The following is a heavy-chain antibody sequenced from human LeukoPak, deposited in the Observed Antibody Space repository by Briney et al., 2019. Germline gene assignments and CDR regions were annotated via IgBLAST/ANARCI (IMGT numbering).Heavy chain of an antibody. J-gene: IGHJ4*02. D-gene: IGHD7-27*01. CDR3: ARGLTGNWGSGFDY. Sequence: GGSLRLSCAASGFTFSSYAMHWVRQAPGKGLEWVAVISYDGSNKYYADSVKGRFTISRDNSKNTLYLQMNSLRAEDTAVYYCARGLTGNWGSGFDYWGQGTLVTVSS. V-gene: IGHV3-30-3*01. CDR1: GFTFSSYA. CDR2: ISYDGSNK.